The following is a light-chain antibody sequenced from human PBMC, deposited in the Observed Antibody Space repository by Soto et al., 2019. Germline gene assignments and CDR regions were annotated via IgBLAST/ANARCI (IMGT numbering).Light chain of an antibody. Sequence: EIVMTQSPATLSVSPGERATLSCRASQSVGSNLAWYQQKPGQAPRLLIYSASTRATGIPARCSGGGSGTEFTLTISSLQSEDFAVYYCQQYKNGWACGQGTKVEI. V-gene: IGKV3-15*01. CDR2: SAS. CDR1: QSVGSN. CDR3: QQYKNGWA. J-gene: IGKJ1*01.